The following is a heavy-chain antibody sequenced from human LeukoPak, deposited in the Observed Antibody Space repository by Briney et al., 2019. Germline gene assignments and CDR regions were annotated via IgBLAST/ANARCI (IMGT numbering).Heavy chain of an antibody. CDR1: GGSISSSSYY. CDR3: ARHWVVGATFFDY. D-gene: IGHD1-26*01. V-gene: IGHV4-39*01. Sequence: SETLSLTCTVSGGSISSSSYYWGWIRQPPGKGLEWIGSIYYSGSTYYNPSLKSRVTISVDTSKNQLSLKLSSVTAADTAVYYCARHWVVGATFFDYWGQGTLVTVSS. CDR2: IYYSGST. J-gene: IGHJ4*02.